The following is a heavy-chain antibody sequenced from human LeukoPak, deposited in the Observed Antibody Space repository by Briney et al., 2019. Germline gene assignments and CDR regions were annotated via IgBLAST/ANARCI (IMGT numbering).Heavy chain of an antibody. D-gene: IGHD3-10*01. CDR1: GFTLSSYS. Sequence: GGSLRLSCAASGFTLSSYSMISVRQAPGKGLELVSYISSSSTIYYADSVKGRFTISRDNAKNSLYLQMNSLIDENTAVYYCARDLSGRYAFDIWGQGTMVTVSS. CDR2: ISSSSTI. V-gene: IGHV3-48*02. CDR3: ARDLSGRYAFDI. J-gene: IGHJ3*02.